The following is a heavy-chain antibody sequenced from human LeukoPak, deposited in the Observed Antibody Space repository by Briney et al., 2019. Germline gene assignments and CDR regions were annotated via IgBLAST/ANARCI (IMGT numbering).Heavy chain of an antibody. V-gene: IGHV1-8*03. D-gene: IGHD3-22*01. Sequence: ASVKVSCKASGYTFTSYDINWVRQATGQGLEWMGWIHPNSGNTGYAQKFQGRVTFTRDTSIRTAYMELSSLKSEDTAVYYCARRDYDSSGYPTNWFDPWGQGTLVTVSS. J-gene: IGHJ5*02. CDR1: GYTFTSYD. CDR2: IHPNSGNT. CDR3: ARRDYDSSGYPTNWFDP.